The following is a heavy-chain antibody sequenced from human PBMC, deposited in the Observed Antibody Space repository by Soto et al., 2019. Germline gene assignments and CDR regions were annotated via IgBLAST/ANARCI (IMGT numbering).Heavy chain of an antibody. J-gene: IGHJ5*02. CDR3: ARDTYSGYDFGL. D-gene: IGHD5-12*01. V-gene: IGHV4-30-4*01. CDR1: GASVAGGSYY. Sequence: SETLSLTCSVSGASVAGGSYYWSWVRQPPGKGLEWIGYIPSRGRPFYNPSLTSRGTISADASKNQLSLQLTSVTAADTAVYYCARDTYSGYDFGLWGQGTLVTVSS. CDR2: IPSRGRP.